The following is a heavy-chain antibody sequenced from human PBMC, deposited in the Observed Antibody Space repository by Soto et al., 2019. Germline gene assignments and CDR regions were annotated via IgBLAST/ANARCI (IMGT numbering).Heavy chain of an antibody. J-gene: IGHJ5*02. CDR1: GGSISSYY. V-gene: IGHV4-59*01. CDR3: ARALTYGSGSNWFDP. CDR2: IYYSGST. D-gene: IGHD3-10*01. Sequence: PLETLSLTCTVSGGSISSYYWSWIRQPPGKGLEWIGYIYYSGSTNYNPSLKSRVTISVDTSKNQFSLKLSSVTAADTAVYYCARALTYGSGSNWFDPWGQGTLVTVSS.